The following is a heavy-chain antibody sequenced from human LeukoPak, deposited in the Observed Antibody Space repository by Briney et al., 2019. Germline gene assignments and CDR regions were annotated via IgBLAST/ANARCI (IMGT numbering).Heavy chain of an antibody. J-gene: IGHJ4*02. Sequence: ASVKVSCKASGYTFTAYPIHWVRQAPGQGLEWMGRINPNSGVTNYAQKFQGRVIMTRDTSISTAYMQLSSLKSDDTAVYYCARDISNWSSFGSWGQGSLVIVSS. V-gene: IGHV1-2*06. D-gene: IGHD2-2*01. CDR2: INPNSGVT. CDR1: GYTFTAYP. CDR3: ARDISNWSSFGS.